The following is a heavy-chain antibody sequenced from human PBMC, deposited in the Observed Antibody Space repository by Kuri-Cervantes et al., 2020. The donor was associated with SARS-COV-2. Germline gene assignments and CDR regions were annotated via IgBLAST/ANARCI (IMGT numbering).Heavy chain of an antibody. V-gene: IGHV4-34*01. CDR1: GGSFSGYY. J-gene: IGHJ4*02. CDR3: ARGWGGLVGPIDY. CDR2: INHSGST. Sequence: LSCAVYGGSFSGYYWSWIRQPPGKGLEWIGEINHSGSTNYNPSLKSRVTISVDTSKNQFSLKLSSVTAADTAVYYCARGWGGLVGPIDYWGQGTLVTVSS. D-gene: IGHD2-15*01.